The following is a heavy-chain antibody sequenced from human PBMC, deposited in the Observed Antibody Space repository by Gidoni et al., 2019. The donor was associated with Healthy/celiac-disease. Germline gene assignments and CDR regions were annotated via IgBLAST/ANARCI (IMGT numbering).Heavy chain of an antibody. V-gene: IGHV3-30*18. CDR3: AKDIPYGDYVDY. D-gene: IGHD4-17*01. CDR2: ISYDGSNK. J-gene: IGHJ4*02. Sequence: QVQLVESGGGEVHPGRSVRLSCAASGFTFSSYGMQWVREAPGKGLEGVAVISYDGSNKCYADSVKGRFTIARDNSKNTLYLQMNSLGAEDTAVYYCAKDIPYGDYVDYWGQGTLVTVSS. CDR1: GFTFSSYG.